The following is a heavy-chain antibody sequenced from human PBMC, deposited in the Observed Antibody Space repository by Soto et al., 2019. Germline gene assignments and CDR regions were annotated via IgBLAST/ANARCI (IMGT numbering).Heavy chain of an antibody. J-gene: IGHJ6*02. Sequence: GESLKISCKASGDTFSSFWIAWVRQVPEKGLEWMGTINLDDSDTTYSPSFQGQVTISADKSLNTAYLQWNSLKASDTAIFFCPTPHPFNPSASLYGMDVWGQGTTVTVSS. CDR1: GDTFSSFW. V-gene: IGHV5-51*01. D-gene: IGHD3-16*01. CDR3: PTPHPFNPSASLYGMDV. CDR2: INLDDSDT.